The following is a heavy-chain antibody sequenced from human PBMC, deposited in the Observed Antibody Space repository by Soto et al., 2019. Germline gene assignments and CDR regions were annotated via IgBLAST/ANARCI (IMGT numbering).Heavy chain of an antibody. Sequence: PSQTLSLTCSVSGRSMSSLYWSWIRQSPDKGLEWLGYVFYGGTDYNPSLGGRVSMSVETSKSQFSLKLTSVTVADTAVYYCASYRGALYFESWGQGILVTVSS. V-gene: IGHV4-59*11. J-gene: IGHJ4*02. CDR3: ASYRGALYFES. CDR2: VFYGGT. D-gene: IGHD3-16*01. CDR1: GRSMSSLY.